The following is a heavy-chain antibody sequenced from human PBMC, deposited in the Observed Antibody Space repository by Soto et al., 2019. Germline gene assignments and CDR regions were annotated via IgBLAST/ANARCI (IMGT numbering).Heavy chain of an antibody. CDR1: GGTFSSYV. CDR2: IIPIFGTT. Sequence: QVQLVQSGAEVKKPGSSVKVSCKASGGTFSSYVINWVRQAPGEGLEWMGGIIPIFGTTNYAQKFQGRATITGDESTRTAYMDLGGLRSEDTAAYSWAGGGVVVDLRVKYDYGLDAWGQGTTVTVSS. V-gene: IGHV1-69*12. D-gene: IGHD2-15*01. J-gene: IGHJ6*02. CDR3: AGGGVVVDLRVKYDYGLDA.